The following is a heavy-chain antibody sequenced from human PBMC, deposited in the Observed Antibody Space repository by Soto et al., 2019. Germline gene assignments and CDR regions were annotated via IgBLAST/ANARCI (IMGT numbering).Heavy chain of an antibody. D-gene: IGHD3-22*01. Sequence: SETLSLTCTVSGGSISSGDYYWSWIRQPPGKGLEWIGYIYYSGSTYYNPSLKSRVTISVDTSKNQFSLKLSPVTAADTAVYYCAREVVILRYYYGMDVWGQGTTVTVSS. CDR2: IYYSGST. CDR1: GGSISSGDYY. V-gene: IGHV4-30-4*01. CDR3: AREVVILRYYYGMDV. J-gene: IGHJ6*02.